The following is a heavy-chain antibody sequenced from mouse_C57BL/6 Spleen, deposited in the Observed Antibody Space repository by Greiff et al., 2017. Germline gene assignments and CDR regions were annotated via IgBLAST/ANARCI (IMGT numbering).Heavy chain of an antibody. Sequence: QVHVKQPGAELVKPGASVKVSCKASGYTFTSYWMHWVKQRPGQGLEWIGRIHPSDSDTNYNQKFKGKATLTVDKSSSTAYMQLSSLTSEDSAVYYCAMTDYYGSSYEGYFDVWGTGTTVTVSS. V-gene: IGHV1-74*01. CDR2: IHPSDSDT. J-gene: IGHJ1*03. CDR1: GYTFTSYW. D-gene: IGHD1-1*01. CDR3: AMTDYYGSSYEGYFDV.